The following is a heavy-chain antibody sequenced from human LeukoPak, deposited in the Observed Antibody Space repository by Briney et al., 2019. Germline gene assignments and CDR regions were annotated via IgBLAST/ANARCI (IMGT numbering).Heavy chain of an antibody. J-gene: IGHJ4*02. CDR2: VCDSGKT. D-gene: IGHD6-13*01. CDR1: GDSICGSNYY. V-gene: IGHV4-39*01. Sequence: PSETLSLTCTVSGDSICGSNYYWAWVRQSRGKGLERIGSVCDSGKTYYNPSLKSRVTISVDTSKNQFSLNLYSVTAADTATYYCARRGITYSSSFFAYWGQGTLVTVSS. CDR3: ARRGITYSSSFFAY.